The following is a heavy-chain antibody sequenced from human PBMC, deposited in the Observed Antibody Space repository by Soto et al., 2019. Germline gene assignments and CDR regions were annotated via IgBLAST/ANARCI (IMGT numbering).Heavy chain of an antibody. CDR1: GDSISSSSYY. CDR2: IYYSGST. J-gene: IGHJ4*02. D-gene: IGHD5-12*01. V-gene: IGHV4-39*01. Sequence: QLQLQESGPGLVKPSETLSLTCTVSGDSISSSSYYWGWIRQPPGKGLEWIGSIYYSGSTYYNPSLESRGSLSVDTCNIQVSLQLSSVTGADTAVYYCAIHESGYSVYDSGFDYWGEGPLVTVSS. CDR3: AIHESGYSVYDSGFDY.